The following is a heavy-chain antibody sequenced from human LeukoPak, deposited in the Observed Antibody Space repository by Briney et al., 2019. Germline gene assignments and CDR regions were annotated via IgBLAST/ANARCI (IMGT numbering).Heavy chain of an antibody. CDR1: GFTFSSYA. Sequence: GGSLRLSCAASGFTFSSYAMDWVRQAPGKGLEWVAVISYDGSNKYYADSVKGRFTISRDNSKNTLYLQMNSLRAEDTAVYYCAREPTYDYYDSSGSFDYWGQGTLVTVSS. CDR3: AREPTYDYYDSSGSFDY. J-gene: IGHJ4*02. CDR2: ISYDGSNK. V-gene: IGHV3-30-3*01. D-gene: IGHD3-22*01.